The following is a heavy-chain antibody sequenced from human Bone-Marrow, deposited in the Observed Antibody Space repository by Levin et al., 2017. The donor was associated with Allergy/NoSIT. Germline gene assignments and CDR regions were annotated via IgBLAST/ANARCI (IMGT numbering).Heavy chain of an antibody. CDR3: ATFPYCSGGSCYFTFFDY. D-gene: IGHD2-15*01. V-gene: IGHV1-24*01. J-gene: IGHJ4*02. CDR1: GYTLTELS. Sequence: ASVKVSCKVSGYTLTELSMHWVRQAPGKGLEWMGGFDPEDGETIYAQKFQGRVTMTEDTSTDTAYMELSSLRSEDTAVYYCATFPYCSGGSCYFTFFDYWGQGTLVTVSS. CDR2: FDPEDGET.